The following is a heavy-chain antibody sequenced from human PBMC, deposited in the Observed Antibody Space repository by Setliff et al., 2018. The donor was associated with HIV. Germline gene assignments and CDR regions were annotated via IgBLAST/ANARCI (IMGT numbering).Heavy chain of an antibody. J-gene: IGHJ6*02. Sequence: GASVKVSCKASGYTLSNYDINWVRQATGQGLEWVGWMNPNSGNTGYAQKFQGRVTLTRNTSISTAYMELTSLRFEDTAVYYCARLGSGWSDSYYYAMDIWGQGTTVTVSS. V-gene: IGHV1-8*01. CDR3: ARLGSGWSDSYYYAMDI. CDR1: GYTLSNYD. D-gene: IGHD6-19*01. CDR2: MNPNSGNT.